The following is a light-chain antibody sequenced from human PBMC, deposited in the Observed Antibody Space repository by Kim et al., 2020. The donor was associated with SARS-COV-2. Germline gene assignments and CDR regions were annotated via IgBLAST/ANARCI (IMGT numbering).Light chain of an antibody. CDR3: QHYGSSPRT. V-gene: IGKV3-20*01. J-gene: IGKJ2*01. Sequence: LSPGQRATLSCRASQSVSSSYLAWYQQKPGQAPSLLIYGVSSRATGIPDRFSGSASGPDITLTISRLEPEDFAVYYCQHYGSSPRTFGQGTKLEIK. CDR1: QSVSSSY. CDR2: GVS.